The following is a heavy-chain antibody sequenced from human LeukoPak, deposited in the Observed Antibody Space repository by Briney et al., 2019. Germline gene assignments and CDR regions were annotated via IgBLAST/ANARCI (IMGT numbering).Heavy chain of an antibody. CDR1: GYSISSGYY. V-gene: IGHV4-38-2*02. CDR3: ARENSSGWNFDY. J-gene: IGHJ4*02. CDR2: IYHSGST. Sequence: SETLSLTCTVSGYSISSGYYWGWIRQPPGKGLEWIGSIYHSGSTYYNPSLKSRVTISVDTSKNQFSLKLSSVIAADTAVYYCARENSSGWNFDYWGQGTLVTVSS. D-gene: IGHD6-19*01.